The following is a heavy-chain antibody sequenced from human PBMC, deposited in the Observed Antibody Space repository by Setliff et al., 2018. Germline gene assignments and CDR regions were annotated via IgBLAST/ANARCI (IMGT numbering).Heavy chain of an antibody. V-gene: IGHV4-30-4*08. D-gene: IGHD1-1*01. J-gene: IGHJ4*02. CDR1: GGSISSGDYY. CDR2: IYYSGST. CDR3: ASAEYTDYYFDY. Sequence: SETLSLTCTVSGGSISSGDYYWSWIRQPPGRGLEWIGYIYYSGSTYYNPSLKSRVTISVDMSKNQFSLKLSSVTAADTAVYYCASAEYTDYYFDYWGQGTLVTVSS.